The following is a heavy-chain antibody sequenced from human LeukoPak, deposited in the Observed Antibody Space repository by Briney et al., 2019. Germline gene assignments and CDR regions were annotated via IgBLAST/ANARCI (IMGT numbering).Heavy chain of an antibody. CDR2: IKQDGSEK. D-gene: IGHD2-15*01. CDR3: ATQDLYYYYYMDV. J-gene: IGHJ6*03. V-gene: IGHV3-7*01. Sequence: PGGSLRLSCAASGFTFSSYWMSWVRQAPGKGLEWVANIKQDGSEKYYVDSVKGRFTISRDNAKNSLYLQTNSLRAEDTAVYYCATQDLYYYYYMDVWGKGTTVTVSS. CDR1: GFTFSSYW.